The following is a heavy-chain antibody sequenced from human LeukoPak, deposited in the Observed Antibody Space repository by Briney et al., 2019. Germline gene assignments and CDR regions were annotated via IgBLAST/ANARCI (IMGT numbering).Heavy chain of an antibody. CDR3: ARQLTMVRGPPGY. Sequence: PPQTLYCTKLIYPGDSDTRYSPSFQGQVTISADKSISTAYLQWSSLKASDTAMYYCARQLTMVRGPPGYWGQGTLVTVSS. D-gene: IGHD3-10*01. J-gene: IGHJ4*02. CDR2: IYPGDSDT. V-gene: IGHV5-51*01.